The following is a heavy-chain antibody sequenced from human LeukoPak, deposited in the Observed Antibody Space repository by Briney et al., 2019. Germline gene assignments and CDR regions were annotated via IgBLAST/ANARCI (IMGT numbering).Heavy chain of an antibody. Sequence: GASVKVSCKASGYSFTGYYMHWVRQAPGQGLEWMGWISAYNGNTNYAQKLQGRVTMTTDTSTSTAYMELRSLRSDDTAVYYCARDRTGYYYDSKPFFDYWGQGTLVTVSS. CDR1: GYSFTGYY. D-gene: IGHD3-22*01. J-gene: IGHJ4*02. CDR3: ARDRTGYYYDSKPFFDY. V-gene: IGHV1-18*04. CDR2: ISAYNGNT.